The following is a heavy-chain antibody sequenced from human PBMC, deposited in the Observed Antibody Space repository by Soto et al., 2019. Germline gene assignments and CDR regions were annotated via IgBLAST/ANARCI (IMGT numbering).Heavy chain of an antibody. Sequence: PGGSLRLSCAASGFTVSSNYMSWVRQAPGKGLEWVSVIYSGGSTYYADSVKGRFTISRDNSKNTLYLQMNSLRAEDTAVYYCATEQQYSSGWYGDAFDIWGQGTMVTVSS. D-gene: IGHD6-19*01. J-gene: IGHJ3*02. V-gene: IGHV3-53*01. CDR1: GFTVSSNY. CDR2: IYSGGST. CDR3: ATEQQYSSGWYGDAFDI.